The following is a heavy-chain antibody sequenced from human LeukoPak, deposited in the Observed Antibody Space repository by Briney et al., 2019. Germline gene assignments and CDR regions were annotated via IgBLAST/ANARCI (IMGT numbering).Heavy chain of an antibody. V-gene: IGHV1-2*02. CDR2: INPNSGGT. Sequence: ASVKVSCKASGYTFTGYYMHWVRQAPGQGLEWMGWINPNSGGTNYAQKFQGRVTMTRDTSISTAYMELSRLRSDDTAVYYCARGEGYSGYAATNYYYYYMDVWGKGTTVTVSS. CDR1: GYTFTGYY. D-gene: IGHD5-12*01. CDR3: ARGEGYSGYAATNYYYYYMDV. J-gene: IGHJ6*03.